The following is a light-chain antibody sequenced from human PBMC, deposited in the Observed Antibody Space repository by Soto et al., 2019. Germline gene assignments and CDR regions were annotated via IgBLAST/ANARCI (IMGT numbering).Light chain of an antibody. J-gene: IGLJ2*01. CDR2: EVS. V-gene: IGLV2-8*01. Sequence: QSALTQPPSASGSPGQSVTISCTGTISDVGGYNYVSWYQQHPGKAPKLMIYEVSERPSGVPDRFSGSKSGNTASLTVSGLQAEDEADYYCGSYAGFNNYVAFGGGTQLPVL. CDR1: ISDVGGYNY. CDR3: GSYAGFNNYVA.